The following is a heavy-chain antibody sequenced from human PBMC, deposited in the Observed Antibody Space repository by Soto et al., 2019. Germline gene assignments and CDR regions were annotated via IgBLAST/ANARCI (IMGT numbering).Heavy chain of an antibody. D-gene: IGHD3-16*02. CDR1: SFSISSGYY. Sequence: PSETLSLTCAVSSFSISSGYYWGWVRQPPGKGLEWIGSIYHSGTTNCSPSLKSRVTISIDTSKNQFSLTLRSVTAADAAVYYCARAPLRSLSGMDVWGQGTTVTVSS. J-gene: IGHJ6*02. CDR2: IYHSGTT. V-gene: IGHV4-38-2*01. CDR3: ARAPLRSLSGMDV.